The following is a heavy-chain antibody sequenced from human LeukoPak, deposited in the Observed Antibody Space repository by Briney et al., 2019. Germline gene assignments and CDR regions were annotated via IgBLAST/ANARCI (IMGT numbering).Heavy chain of an antibody. D-gene: IGHD6-19*01. CDR2: IYSGGST. CDR1: GFTVSSNY. CDR3: ARGGVSSGWYTTVYFDY. V-gene: IGHV3-53*01. Sequence: GGSLRLSCAASGFTVSSNYVSWVRQAPGKGLEWVSVIYSGGSTYYADSVKGRFTISRDNSKNTVYLQMNSLRAEDTAVYYCARGGVSSGWYTTVYFDYWGQGTLVTVSS. J-gene: IGHJ4*02.